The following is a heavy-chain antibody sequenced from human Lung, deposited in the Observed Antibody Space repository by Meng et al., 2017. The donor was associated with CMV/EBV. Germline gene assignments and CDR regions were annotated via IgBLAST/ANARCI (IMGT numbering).Heavy chain of an antibody. Sequence: QVRLQGSGPGLVKPTQTLSLTCTVYGGSISSGGFYWSWIRQHPGKGLEWIGYIYYSGSTYYNPSLRSRVAISIGTSKNQFSLKLTSVTAADTAVYFCARTNYGDYNWFDPWGQGTLVTVSS. D-gene: IGHD4-17*01. CDR3: ARTNYGDYNWFDP. V-gene: IGHV4-31*03. CDR1: GGSISSGGFY. CDR2: IYYSGST. J-gene: IGHJ5*02.